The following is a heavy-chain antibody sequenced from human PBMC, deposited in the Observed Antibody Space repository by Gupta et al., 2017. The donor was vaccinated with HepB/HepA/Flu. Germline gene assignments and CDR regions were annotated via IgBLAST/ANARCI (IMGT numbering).Heavy chain of an antibody. CDR3: GRIMGRAASAKGPFDH. D-gene: IGHD2-15*01. CDR2: IFSNDDK. V-gene: IGHV2-26*01. J-gene: IGHJ5*02. CDR1: GFSLSNARMG. Sequence: QVTLKESGPVLVKPTETLTLTCTVSGFSLSNARMGVSWIRQPPGKALEWLAHIFSNDDKYYSTSRNSRLTISKEKSKSQGVITMTMEPLEPATYYCGRIMGRAASAKGPFDHWGQGTMVTVSS.